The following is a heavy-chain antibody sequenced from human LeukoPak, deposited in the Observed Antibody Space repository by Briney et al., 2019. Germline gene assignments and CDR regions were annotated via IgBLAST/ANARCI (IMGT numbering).Heavy chain of an antibody. CDR1: GFTFNYYA. CDR2: ISYDARTQ. CDR3: ARDFGYYDTSGYWFDY. D-gene: IGHD3-22*01. J-gene: IGHJ4*02. V-gene: IGHV3-30*04. Sequence: GGSLRLSCAASGFTFNYYAMHWVRQAPGKGLEWLAVISYDARTQYYADSVKGRFTIARDDSKNTPYLQMNSLRAEDTAVYYCARDFGYYDTSGYWFDYWGQGNLVTVSS.